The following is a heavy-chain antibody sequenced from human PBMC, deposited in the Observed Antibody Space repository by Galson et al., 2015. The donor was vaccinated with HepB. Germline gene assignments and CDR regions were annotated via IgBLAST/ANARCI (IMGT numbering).Heavy chain of an antibody. V-gene: IGHV3-30-3*01. CDR1: GFTFSSYA. Sequence: SLRLSCAASGFTFSSYAMHWVRQAPGKGLEWVAVISYDGSNKYYADSVKGRFTISRDNSKNTLYLQMNSLRAEDTAVYYCARAGGRGAMDVWGQGTTVTVSS. D-gene: IGHD3-16*01. CDR2: ISYDGSNK. J-gene: IGHJ6*02. CDR3: ARAGGRGAMDV.